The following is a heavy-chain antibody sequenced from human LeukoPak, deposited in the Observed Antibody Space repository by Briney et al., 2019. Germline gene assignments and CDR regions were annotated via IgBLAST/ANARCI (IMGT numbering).Heavy chain of an antibody. J-gene: IGHJ6*03. D-gene: IGHD5-24*01. CDR1: GYTFTGYY. Sequence: GASVKVSCKASGYTFTGYYMHWVRQAPGQGLEWMGWINPNSGGTNYAQKFQGRVTMTRDTSISTAYMELSRLRSDDTAVYYCARMGRDGYVRHYYYMDVWGKGTTVTISS. V-gene: IGHV1-2*02. CDR3: ARMGRDGYVRHYYYMDV. CDR2: INPNSGGT.